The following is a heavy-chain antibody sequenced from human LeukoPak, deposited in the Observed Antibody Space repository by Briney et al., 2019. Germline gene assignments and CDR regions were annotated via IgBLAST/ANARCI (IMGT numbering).Heavy chain of an antibody. V-gene: IGHV4-39*01. J-gene: IGHJ6*02. D-gene: IGHD6-6*01. Sequence: SETLSLTCTVSGGSISSSSYYWGWIRQPPGKGLEWIGSIYYSGSTYYNPSLKSRVTISVDTPKNQFSLKLSSVTAADTAVYYCARLSIAARRYYYGMDVWGQGTTVTVSS. CDR2: IYYSGST. CDR1: GGSISSSSYY. CDR3: ARLSIAARRYYYGMDV.